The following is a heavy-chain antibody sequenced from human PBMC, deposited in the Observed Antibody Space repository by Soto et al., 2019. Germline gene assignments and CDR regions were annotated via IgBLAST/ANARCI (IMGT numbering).Heavy chain of an antibody. CDR3: ARDSYSSSPGVYYYYGMDV. CDR2: IYYSGST. Sequence: PSETLSLACTVSGGSISSGGYYWSWIRQHPGKGLEWIGYIYYSGSTYYNPSLKSRVTISVDTSKNQFSLKLSSVTAADTAVYYCARDSYSSSPGVYYYYGMDVWGQGTTVTVSS. V-gene: IGHV4-31*03. J-gene: IGHJ6*02. CDR1: GGSISSGGYY. D-gene: IGHD6-6*01.